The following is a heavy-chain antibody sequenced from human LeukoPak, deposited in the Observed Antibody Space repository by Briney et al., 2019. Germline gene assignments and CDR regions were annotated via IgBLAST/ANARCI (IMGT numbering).Heavy chain of an antibody. D-gene: IGHD3-3*01. CDR1: GGSFSGYY. CDR2: INHSGST. V-gene: IGHV4-34*01. J-gene: IGHJ6*02. Sequence: SETLSLTCAVYGGSFSGYYWSWIRQPPGKGLEWIGEINHSGSTNYNPSLKSRVTISVDTSKNQFSPKLSSVTAADTAVYYCARGSEWHGMDVWGQGTTVTVSS. CDR3: ARGSEWHGMDV.